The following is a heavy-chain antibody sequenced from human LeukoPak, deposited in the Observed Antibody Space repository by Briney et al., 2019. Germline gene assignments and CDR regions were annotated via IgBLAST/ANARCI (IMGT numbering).Heavy chain of an antibody. V-gene: IGHV1-8*01. CDR3: ARVEGQLWSRLLDY. Sequence: ASVKVSCKASGYTFTTYDINWVRQATGQGLEWMGWMNPNSGNTGYAQKFQGRVTMTRNTSINTAYMELSSLRSEDTAVYYCARVEGQLWSRLLDYWRQGTLVTVSP. J-gene: IGHJ4*02. CDR1: GYTFTTYD. CDR2: MNPNSGNT. D-gene: IGHD5-18*01.